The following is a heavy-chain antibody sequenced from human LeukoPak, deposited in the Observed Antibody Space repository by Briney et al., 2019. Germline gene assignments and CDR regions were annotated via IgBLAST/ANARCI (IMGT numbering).Heavy chain of an antibody. J-gene: IGHJ4*02. V-gene: IGHV3-23*01. D-gene: IGHD1-1*01. CDR1: GFTFSYYA. CDR2: ISGSSTTI. CDR3: AKVGTGSYFDY. Sequence: GGSLRLSCAASGFTFSYYAMRWVRQAPGKGLEWVSAISGSSTTIYYADSVKGRFTISRDNSKNTLYLQMSNLRAEDMALYYCAKVGTGSYFDYWGQGTLVTVSS.